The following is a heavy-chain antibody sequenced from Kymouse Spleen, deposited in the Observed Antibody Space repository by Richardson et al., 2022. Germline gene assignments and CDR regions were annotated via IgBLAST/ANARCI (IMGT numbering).Heavy chain of an antibody. CDR1: GFTFSSYG. Sequence: QVQLVESGGGVVQPGRSLRLSCAASGFTFSSYGMHWVRQAPGKGLEWVAVIWYDGSNKYYADSVKGRFTISRDNSKNTLYLQMNSLRAEDTAVYYCARDLYSGSYDYFDYWGQGTLVTVSS. CDR3: ARDLYSGSYDYFDY. D-gene: IGHD1-26*01. V-gene: IGHV3-33*01. J-gene: IGHJ4*02. CDR2: IWYDGSNK.